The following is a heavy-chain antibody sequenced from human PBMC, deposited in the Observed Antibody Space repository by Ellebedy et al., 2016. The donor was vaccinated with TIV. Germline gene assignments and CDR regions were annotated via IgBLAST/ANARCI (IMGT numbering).Heavy chain of an antibody. CDR2: LSGSGGST. V-gene: IGHV3-23*01. D-gene: IGHD3-10*01. CDR3: AKRVTMVREVITYYHYAMDV. J-gene: IGHJ6*02. CDR1: GFTFSSWR. Sequence: PGGSLRLSCAASGFTFSSWRLNWIRQAPGKGLEWVSSLSGSGGSTYYADSVKGRFTISRDNSKNTLYLQMNSLRAEDTAVYYCAKRVTMVREVITYYHYAMDVWGQGTTVTVSS.